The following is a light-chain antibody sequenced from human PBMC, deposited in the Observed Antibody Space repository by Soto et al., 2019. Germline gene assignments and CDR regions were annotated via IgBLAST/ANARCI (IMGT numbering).Light chain of an antibody. V-gene: IGKV1-5*01. Sequence: GDRLTITCLASQSITTFLAWYQQKPGKAPQILIYDASKLEPGVPSRLSGGGSGTEFTLTISSLQPDDFATYYCQQYSTYPLTFGGGTKVDIK. J-gene: IGKJ4*01. CDR1: QSITTF. CDR3: QQYSTYPLT. CDR2: DAS.